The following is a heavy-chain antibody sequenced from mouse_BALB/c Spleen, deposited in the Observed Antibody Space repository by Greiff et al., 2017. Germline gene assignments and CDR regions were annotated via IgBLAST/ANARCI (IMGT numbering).Heavy chain of an antibody. J-gene: IGHJ1*01. CDR2: ISTYYGNT. V-gene: IGHV1-67*01. CDR3: ARSKGHGIYERVGYFDV. D-gene: IGHD2-1*01. Sequence: VQLQQSGPELVRPGVSVKISCKGSGYTFTDYAMHWVKQSHAKSLEWIGVISTYYGNTNYNQKFKGKATMTVDKSSSTAYMELARLTSEDSAIYYCARSKGHGIYERVGYFDVWGAGTTVTVSS. CDR1: GYTFTDYA.